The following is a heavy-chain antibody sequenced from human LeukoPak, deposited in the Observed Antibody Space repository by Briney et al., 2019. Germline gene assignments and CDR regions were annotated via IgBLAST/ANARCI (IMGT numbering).Heavy chain of an antibody. V-gene: IGHV3-21*01. CDR3: ARELPFYGDYVAANFDY. Sequence: GGSLRLSCAASGFTFSSYSMNWVRQAPGKGLEWVSSISSSSSYIYYADSVKGRFTISRDNAKNSLYLQMNSLRAEDTAVYYCARELPFYGDYVAANFDYWGQGTLVTVST. CDR1: GFTFSSYS. CDR2: ISSSSSYI. J-gene: IGHJ4*02. D-gene: IGHD4-17*01.